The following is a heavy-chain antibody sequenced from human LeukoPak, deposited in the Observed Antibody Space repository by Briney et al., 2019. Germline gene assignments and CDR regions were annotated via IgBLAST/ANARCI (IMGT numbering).Heavy chain of an antibody. Sequence: SETLSLTCSVSGGSISSSSYSWGWIRQPPGKGLEWIGSIYYSGSTYYNPSLKSRVTISVDTSKNQFSLKLSSVTAADTAVYYCAREMGGYSYGYAAFGYWGQGTLVTVSS. CDR3: AREMGGYSYGYAAFGY. J-gene: IGHJ4*02. V-gene: IGHV4-39*07. CDR1: GGSISSSSYS. D-gene: IGHD5-18*01. CDR2: IYYSGST.